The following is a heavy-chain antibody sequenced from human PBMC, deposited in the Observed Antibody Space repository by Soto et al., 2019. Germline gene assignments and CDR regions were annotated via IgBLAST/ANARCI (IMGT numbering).Heavy chain of an antibody. Sequence: SVKVSCNASGFTFTSSAVPWVRQARGQRLEWIGWIVVGSGNTNYAQKLQERVTITRDMSTSTAYMELSSLRSEDTAVYYCAASSGYSSSSAGYYYYGMDVWGQGTTVTGS. CDR1: GFTFTSSA. CDR3: AASSGYSSSSAGYYYYGMDV. J-gene: IGHJ6*02. V-gene: IGHV1-58*01. CDR2: IVVGSGNT. D-gene: IGHD6-6*01.